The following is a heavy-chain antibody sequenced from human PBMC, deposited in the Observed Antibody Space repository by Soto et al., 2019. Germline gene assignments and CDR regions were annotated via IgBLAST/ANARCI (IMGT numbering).Heavy chain of an antibody. Sequence: GGSLRLSCKGSGYSFTSYWIGWVRQMPGKGLEWMGIIYPGDSDTRYSPSFQGQVTISADKSISTAYLQWSSLKASDTAMYYCARLQRFSVVVVAAPSMDYWGQGTLVTVSS. V-gene: IGHV5-51*01. CDR2: IYPGDSDT. J-gene: IGHJ4*02. D-gene: IGHD2-15*01. CDR3: ARLQRFSVVVVAAPSMDY. CDR1: GYSFTSYW.